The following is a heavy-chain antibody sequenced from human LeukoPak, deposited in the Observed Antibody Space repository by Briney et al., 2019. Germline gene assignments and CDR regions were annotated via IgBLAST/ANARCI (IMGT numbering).Heavy chain of an antibody. J-gene: IGHJ5*02. V-gene: IGHV1-69*13. CDR1: GYTFTGYY. CDR3: ARDHDFWSGYSTNWFDP. Sequence: GASVKVSCKASGYTFTGYYMHWVRQAPGQGLEWMGGIIPIFGTANYAQKFQGRVTITADESTSTAYMELSSLRSEDTAVYYCARDHDFWSGYSTNWFDPWGQGTLVTVSS. D-gene: IGHD3-3*01. CDR2: IIPIFGTA.